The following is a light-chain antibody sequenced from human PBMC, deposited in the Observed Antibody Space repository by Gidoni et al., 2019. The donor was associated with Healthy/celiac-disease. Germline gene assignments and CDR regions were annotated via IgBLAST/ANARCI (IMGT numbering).Light chain of an antibody. CDR3: SSYTSSSTPVV. V-gene: IGLV2-14*01. Sequence: QSALTQPASVSGSPGQSITNSCTGTSSDVGGYNYVSWYQQHPGKAPKLLIYDVSNRASGVSNRFSGSKSGNTASLTISGLQAEDEADYYCSSYTSSSTPVVFGGGTKLTVL. CDR2: DVS. J-gene: IGLJ2*01. CDR1: SSDVGGYNY.